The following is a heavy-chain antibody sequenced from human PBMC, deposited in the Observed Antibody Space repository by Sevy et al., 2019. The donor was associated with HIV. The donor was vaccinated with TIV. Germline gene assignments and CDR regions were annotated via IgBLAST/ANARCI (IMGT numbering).Heavy chain of an antibody. CDR1: GFTFSRNG. CDR2: ISYDGDSK. V-gene: IGHV3-30*18. Sequence: GGSLRLSCAASGFTFSRNGMHWVRQVPGKGLEWVALISYDGDSKNYADSVKGRFTISRDNSKHTVYLHMNSLRSEDTAVYYCAKESVSWYLDFWGQGTLVTVSS. CDR3: AKESVSWYLDF. J-gene: IGHJ4*02. D-gene: IGHD6-13*01.